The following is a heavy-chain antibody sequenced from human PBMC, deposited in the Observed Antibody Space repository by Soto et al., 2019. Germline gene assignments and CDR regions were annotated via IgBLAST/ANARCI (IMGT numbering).Heavy chain of an antibody. D-gene: IGHD6-13*01. Sequence: EVQLLESGGGLVQPGGSLRLSCAASGFTFSSYAMSWVRQAPGKGLEWVSAISGSGGSTYYADSVKGRFTISRDNSKNTLYLQMNSLRAEDTAVYYCARTSMEQQLVPIPYYYYYGMDVWGQGTTVTVSS. J-gene: IGHJ6*02. CDR2: ISGSGGST. CDR1: GFTFSSYA. V-gene: IGHV3-23*01. CDR3: ARTSMEQQLVPIPYYYYYGMDV.